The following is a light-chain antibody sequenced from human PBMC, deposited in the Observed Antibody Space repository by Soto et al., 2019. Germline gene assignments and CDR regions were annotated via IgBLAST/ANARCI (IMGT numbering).Light chain of an antibody. J-gene: IGKJ5*01. CDR1: QSVSSSY. Sequence: EIVLTQSPVTLSLSPGERATLSCRASQSVSSSYLAWYQQKPGQAPRLLIYGASSRATGIPDRFSGSGSGTDFTLTISRLEPEDFAVFYRQHYDSLPITFGQGTRLEIK. CDR3: QHYDSLPIT. CDR2: GAS. V-gene: IGKV3-20*01.